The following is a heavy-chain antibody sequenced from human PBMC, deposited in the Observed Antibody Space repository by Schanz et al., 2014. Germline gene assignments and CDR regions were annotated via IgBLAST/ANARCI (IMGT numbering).Heavy chain of an antibody. Sequence: PGGSLRLSCAVSGFTVSANYMIWVRQPPGKGLEWVSLIDYAGSTNYADSVKGRMTVSRDTSKNALFLQMNNLRAEDTAVYYCASPPISVAGRLADYWGQGILVAVSS. CDR3: ASPPISVAGRLADY. CDR2: IDYAGST. V-gene: IGHV3-66*01. D-gene: IGHD6-19*01. CDR1: GFTVSANY. J-gene: IGHJ4*02.